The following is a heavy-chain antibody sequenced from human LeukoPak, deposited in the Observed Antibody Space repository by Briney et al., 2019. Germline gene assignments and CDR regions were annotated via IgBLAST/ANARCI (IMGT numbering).Heavy chain of an antibody. V-gene: IGHV3-23*01. CDR3: AKDGSSGIVGATPTIDY. D-gene: IGHD1-26*01. J-gene: IGHJ4*02. CDR1: GFIFSSYA. Sequence: GGSLRLSCAASGFIFSSYAMSWVRQAPGKGLEWVSSISASGGNTYRADSVKGRFTISRDNSKNTLYLQMNSLRAEDTAVYYCAKDGSSGIVGATPTIDYWGQGTLVTVSS. CDR2: ISASGGNT.